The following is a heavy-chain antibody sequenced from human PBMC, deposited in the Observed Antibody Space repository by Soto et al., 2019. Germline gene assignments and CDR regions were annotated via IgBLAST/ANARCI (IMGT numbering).Heavy chain of an antibody. Sequence: QITLKESGPTLVKPTQTLTLTCTFSGFSLSTSGVGVGWIRRPPGKALEWLTIIYWDDDKRYSPSLESRHTITKDNSKNQVVLTMTDMDPVDTATYYCAYRLLDRGPFDIWGQGTAVTVSS. J-gene: IGHJ3*02. CDR3: AYRLLDRGPFDI. D-gene: IGHD3-3*01. CDR1: GFSLSTSGVG. CDR2: IYWDDDK. V-gene: IGHV2-5*02.